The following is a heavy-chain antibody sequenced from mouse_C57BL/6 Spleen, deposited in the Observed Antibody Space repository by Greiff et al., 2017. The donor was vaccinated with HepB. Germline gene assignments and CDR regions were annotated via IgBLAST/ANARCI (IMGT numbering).Heavy chain of an antibody. CDR2: IYPGDGDT. Sequence: VKLMESGPELVKPGASVKISCKASGYAFSSSWMNWVKQRSGKGLEWIGRIYPGDGDTNYNGKFKGKATLTADKSSSTAYMQLSSLTSEDSAVYFCASYGSSSLFDYWGQGTTLTVSS. V-gene: IGHV1-82*01. CDR3: ASYGSSSLFDY. J-gene: IGHJ2*01. CDR1: GYAFSSSW. D-gene: IGHD1-1*01.